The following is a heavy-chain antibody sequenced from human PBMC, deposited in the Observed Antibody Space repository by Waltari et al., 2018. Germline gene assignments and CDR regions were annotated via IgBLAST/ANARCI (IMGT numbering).Heavy chain of an antibody. Sequence: QVQLVQSGAEVKKPGSSVKVSCKASGGTFSSYAISWVRQAPGQGLEWMGGIIPILGIANYAQKFQGRGTITADESTSTAYMELSSLRSEDTAVYYCASDSNDGETYYYYYYMDVWGKGTTVTVSS. CDR2: IIPILGIA. D-gene: IGHD4-4*01. CDR3: ASDSNDGETYYYYYYMDV. CDR1: GGTFSSYA. J-gene: IGHJ6*03. V-gene: IGHV1-69*04.